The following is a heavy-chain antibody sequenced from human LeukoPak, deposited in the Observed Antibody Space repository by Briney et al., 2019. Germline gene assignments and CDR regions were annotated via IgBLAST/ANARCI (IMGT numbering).Heavy chain of an antibody. CDR1: GYTFTSNG. D-gene: IGHD3-3*01. Sequence: ASVKVSCKASGYTFTSNGISWVRQAPGQGLEWMGWISAYNGNTNYAQKLQGRVTMTTDTSTSTAYMELRSLRSDDTAVYYCARQLEYYDFWSGFPHSNNWFDPWGQGTLVTVSS. CDR2: ISAYNGNT. J-gene: IGHJ5*02. V-gene: IGHV1-18*01. CDR3: ARQLEYYDFWSGFPHSNNWFDP.